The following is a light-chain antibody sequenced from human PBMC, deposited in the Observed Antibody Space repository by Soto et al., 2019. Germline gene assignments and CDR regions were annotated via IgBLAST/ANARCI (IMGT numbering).Light chain of an antibody. CDR2: AAS. J-gene: IGKJ5*01. CDR1: QGISSY. V-gene: IGKV1-9*01. Sequence: DIQLTQSPSSLSASVGDRVTITCRASQGISSYLAWYQQKPGKAPKLLIYAASTLQSGVPSRFSGSGSGTEGTITISSLQPEDGATYYCQQLNSYLITFGQGTRLDI. CDR3: QQLNSYLIT.